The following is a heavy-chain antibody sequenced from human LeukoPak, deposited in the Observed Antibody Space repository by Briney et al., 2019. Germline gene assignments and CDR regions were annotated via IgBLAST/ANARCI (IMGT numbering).Heavy chain of an antibody. Sequence: GGSLRLSCAASGFTFSSYGMSWVRQAPGKGLEWVSAISGSGGSTYYADSVKGRFTISRDNSKNTLYLQMNSLRAEDTAVYYCAKDNSPWFGEYRFDYWGQGTLVTVSS. J-gene: IGHJ4*02. CDR1: GFTFSSYG. V-gene: IGHV3-23*01. CDR3: AKDNSPWFGEYRFDY. CDR2: ISGSGGST. D-gene: IGHD3-10*01.